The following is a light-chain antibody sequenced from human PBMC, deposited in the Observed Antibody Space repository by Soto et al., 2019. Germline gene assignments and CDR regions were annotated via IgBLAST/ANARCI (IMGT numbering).Light chain of an antibody. CDR3: NSYTTLSNRV. V-gene: IGLV2-14*01. CDR2: EVT. J-gene: IGLJ1*01. Sequence: AVLIYPASVSGSPGQSTTISCTGTSTDIGAYNYVSWYQQHPGKAPKLLIYEVTNRPSGVSNRFSGSKSGNTASLTISGLQAEDEANYYCNSYTTLSNRVFGTGTKVTVL. CDR1: STDIGAYNY.